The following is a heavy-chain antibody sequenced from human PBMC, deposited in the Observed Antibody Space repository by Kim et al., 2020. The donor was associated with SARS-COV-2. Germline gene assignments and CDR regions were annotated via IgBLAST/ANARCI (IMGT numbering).Heavy chain of an antibody. D-gene: IGHD5-12*01. Sequence: YNPSLKSRVSISIDTSKNQFSLNVSSVTAADTAMYFCARSGRTDHYDALGVWGQGTTVAVSS. CDR3: ARSGRTDHYDALGV. V-gene: IGHV4-30-2*04. J-gene: IGHJ6*02.